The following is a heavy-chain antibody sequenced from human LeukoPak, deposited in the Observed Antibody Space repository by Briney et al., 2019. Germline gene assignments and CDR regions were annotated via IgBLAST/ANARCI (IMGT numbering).Heavy chain of an antibody. J-gene: IGHJ4*02. CDR3: AKEGYSGYQS. CDR2: ISSSSSYI. CDR1: GFTFSSYS. Sequence: GGSLRLSCAASGFTFSSYSMNWVRQAPGKGLEWVSSISSSSSYIYYADSVKGRFTISRDNAKNSLYLQMNSLRTEDTALYCCAKEGYSGYQSWGQGTLVTVSS. V-gene: IGHV3-21*04. D-gene: IGHD5-12*01.